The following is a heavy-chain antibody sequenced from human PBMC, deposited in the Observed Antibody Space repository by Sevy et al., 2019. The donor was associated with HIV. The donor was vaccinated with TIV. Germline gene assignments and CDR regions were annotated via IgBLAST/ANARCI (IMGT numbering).Heavy chain of an antibody. CDR2: ISGSGGST. CDR1: GFTFSSYA. Sequence: GGSLRLSCAASGFTFSSYAMSWVRQAPGKGLEWVSAISGSGGSTYYADSVKGRFTISRDNSKNTPYLQMNSLRAEDTAVYYCALSPYDPYWFDPWGQGTLVTVSS. D-gene: IGHD3-22*01. CDR3: ALSPYDPYWFDP. J-gene: IGHJ5*02. V-gene: IGHV3-23*01.